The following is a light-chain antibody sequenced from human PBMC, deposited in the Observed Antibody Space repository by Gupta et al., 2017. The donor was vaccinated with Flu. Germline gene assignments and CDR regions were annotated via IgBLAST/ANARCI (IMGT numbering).Light chain of an antibody. CDR1: QSVSSY. CDR2: DAS. CDR3: QHRSNCPFS. V-gene: IGKV3-11*01. Sequence: EIVLTQSPATLSFSAGERSTLSCRASQSVSSYLAWYQQKPGQAPRLLIYDASNRDNGVPARFSGSGSGTEFTLTISSREHEDFAVYYCQHRSNCPFSFGQGTPVDIK. J-gene: IGKJ5*01.